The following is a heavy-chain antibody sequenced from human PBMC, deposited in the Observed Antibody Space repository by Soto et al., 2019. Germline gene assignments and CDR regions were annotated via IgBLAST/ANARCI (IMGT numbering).Heavy chain of an antibody. CDR1: GGSVSSGSYY. J-gene: IGHJ6*02. D-gene: IGHD6-13*01. Sequence: KPSETLSLTCTVSGGSVSSGSYYWSWIRQPPGKGLEWIGYIYYSGSTNYNPSLKSRVTISVDTSKNQFSLKLSSVTAADTAVYYCARVAWIADSRGYYYGMDVWGQGTTVTVYS. CDR3: ARVAWIADSRGYYYGMDV. CDR2: IYYSGST. V-gene: IGHV4-61*01.